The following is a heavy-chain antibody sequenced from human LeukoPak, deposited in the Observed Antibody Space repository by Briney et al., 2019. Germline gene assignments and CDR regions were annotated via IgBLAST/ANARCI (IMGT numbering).Heavy chain of an antibody. CDR2: INHSGST. D-gene: IGHD2-21*02. Sequence: PGGSLRLSCAASGFTFSSYSMNWVRQPPGKGLEWIGEINHSGSTNYNPSLKSRVTISVGTSKNQFSLKLSSVTAADTAVYYCARGFHIQWVVTATNWFDPWGQGTLVTVSS. V-gene: IGHV4-34*01. CDR3: ARGFHIQWVVTATNWFDP. CDR1: GFTFSSYS. J-gene: IGHJ5*02.